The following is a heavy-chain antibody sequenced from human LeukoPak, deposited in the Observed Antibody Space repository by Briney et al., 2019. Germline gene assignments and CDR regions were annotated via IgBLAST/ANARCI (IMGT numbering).Heavy chain of an antibody. D-gene: IGHD3-16*01. CDR2: INPNSGGT. J-gene: IGHJ4*02. V-gene: IGHV1-2*02. Sequence: GASVKVSCKASGYTFTGYYMHWLRQAPGQGLEWMGWINPNSGGTNYAQKFQGRVTMTRDTSISTAYMELSRLRSDDTAVYYCAREVASWGCFDYWGQGTLVTVSS. CDR1: GYTFTGYY. CDR3: AREVASWGCFDY.